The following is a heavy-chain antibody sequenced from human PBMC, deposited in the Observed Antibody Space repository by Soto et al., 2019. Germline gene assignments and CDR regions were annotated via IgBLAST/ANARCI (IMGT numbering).Heavy chain of an antibody. J-gene: IGHJ6*02. CDR3: AKARGIMMTFGGGYGMDV. CDR2: ISYDGSNK. V-gene: IGHV3-30*18. Sequence: AGPLRLSCAASGFTVSSYGLHWFRQAPGKGLEWVAVISYDGSNKYYADSEKGRFTISRDNSKNTLYLQMNRLMAEDTAVYYYAKARGIMMTFGGGYGMDVWGQGTTVTVSS. CDR1: GFTVSSYG. D-gene: IGHD3-16*01.